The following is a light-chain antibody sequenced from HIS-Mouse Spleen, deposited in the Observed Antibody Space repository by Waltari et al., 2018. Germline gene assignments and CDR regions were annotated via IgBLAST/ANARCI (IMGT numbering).Light chain of an antibody. CDR2: EVS. CDR3: SSYAGSNNLV. Sequence: QSALTQPPSASGSPGQSVTISCTVTTSDAGGYNYVSWYQQHPGNAPKPMIYEVSTRPSGVPDRFSGSKSGNTASLTVSGLQAEDEADYYCSSYAGSNNLVFGGGTKLTVL. CDR1: TSDAGGYNY. V-gene: IGLV2-8*01. J-gene: IGLJ2*01.